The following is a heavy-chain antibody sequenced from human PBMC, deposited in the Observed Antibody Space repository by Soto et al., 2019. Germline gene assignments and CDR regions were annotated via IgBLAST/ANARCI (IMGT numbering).Heavy chain of an antibody. D-gene: IGHD3-3*01. V-gene: IGHV3-23*01. CDR3: ARDPHSYYDFWSGYYYFDS. Sequence: GGSLRLSCAASGFTFNNYAMSWVRQAPGKGLEWVSGINARGLNTYYADSVKGRVTISRDNSKNTLDLQMNSLRAEDTAVYYCARDPHSYYDFWSGYYYFDSWGQGTLVTVSS. CDR1: GFTFNNYA. J-gene: IGHJ4*02. CDR2: INARGLNT.